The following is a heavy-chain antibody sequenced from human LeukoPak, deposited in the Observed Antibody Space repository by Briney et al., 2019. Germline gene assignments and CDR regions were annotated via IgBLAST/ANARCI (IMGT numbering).Heavy chain of an antibody. Sequence: PSQTLSLTCTVSGGFISSDSYYWSWIRQPAGKGLEWIGRIDTSESTNYNFSLKSRVTISVDTSKNQFSLKLSSVTAADTAVYYCARDSIVVVPAAMYWYFDLWGRGTLVTVSS. CDR2: IDTSEST. CDR3: ARDSIVVVPAAMYWYFDL. J-gene: IGHJ2*01. D-gene: IGHD2-2*01. CDR1: GGFISSDSYY. V-gene: IGHV4-61*02.